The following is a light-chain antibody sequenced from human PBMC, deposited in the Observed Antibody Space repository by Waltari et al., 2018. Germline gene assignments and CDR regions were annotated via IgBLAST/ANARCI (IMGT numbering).Light chain of an antibody. CDR1: DSDVGAYDF. V-gene: IGLV2-14*01. Sequence: QSALTQPASVSGSPGQSITISCSGTDSDVGAYDFVPWYQQPPGKAPLLIIYEVSNRPSGISNRFSASKSGTTASLTISGLQAEDEADYYCSSYTTSSAPGVFGTGTRVTVL. J-gene: IGLJ1*01. CDR3: SSYTTSSAPGV. CDR2: EVS.